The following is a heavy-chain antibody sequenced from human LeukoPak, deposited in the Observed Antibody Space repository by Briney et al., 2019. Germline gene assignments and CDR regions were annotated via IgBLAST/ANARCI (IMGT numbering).Heavy chain of an antibody. Sequence: GGSLRLSCAASGFTFSSYEMNWVRQAPGKVLEWVSYISSSGSTIYYADSVKGRFTISRDNTKNSLYLQMNSLRGEDTAVYSCARGADGVSSNSRGWFDPWGQGTLVTVSS. CDR3: ARGADGVSSNSRGWFDP. V-gene: IGHV3-48*03. J-gene: IGHJ5*02. CDR2: ISSSGSTI. D-gene: IGHD2-15*01. CDR1: GFTFSSYE.